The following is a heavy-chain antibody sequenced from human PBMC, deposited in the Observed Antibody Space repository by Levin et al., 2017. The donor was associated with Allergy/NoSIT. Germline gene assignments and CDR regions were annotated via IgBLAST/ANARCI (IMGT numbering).Heavy chain of an antibody. Sequence: PGGSLRLSCAASGFTFSDYDMNWVRQAPGKGLEWVSSISFSSDYIYYADSVKGRFTISRDNAKNSLYLQMNSLRADDTAVYYCAREDYREFVGWYYWGQGILVTVSS. CDR3: AREDYREFVGWYY. D-gene: IGHD2-15*01. CDR1: GFTFSDYD. V-gene: IGHV3-21*01. J-gene: IGHJ4*02. CDR2: ISFSSDYI.